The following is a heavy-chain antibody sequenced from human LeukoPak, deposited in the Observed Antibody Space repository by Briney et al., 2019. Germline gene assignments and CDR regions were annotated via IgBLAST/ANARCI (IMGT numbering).Heavy chain of an antibody. CDR3: AKDLAVVVKYYFDY. D-gene: IGHD3-22*01. J-gene: IGHJ4*02. Sequence: GGSLRLSCAAPGFTFSSYAMSWVRQAPGKGLEWVSAISGSGGSTYYADSVKGRFTISRDNSKNTLYLQMNSLRAEDTAVYYCAKDLAVVVKYYFDYWGQGTLVTVSS. CDR2: ISGSGGST. V-gene: IGHV3-23*01. CDR1: GFTFSSYA.